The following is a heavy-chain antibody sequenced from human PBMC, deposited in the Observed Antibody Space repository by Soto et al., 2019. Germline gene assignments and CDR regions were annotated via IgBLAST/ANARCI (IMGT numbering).Heavy chain of an antibody. J-gene: IGHJ5*02. CDR2: VSNSGTST. CDR1: GFMFSGYA. V-gene: IGHV3-23*01. CDR3: VKDLAASGWFDP. Sequence: EVQLLESVGGLAQPGESLTLSCAASGFMFSGYAMSWVRQAPGKGLEWVSAVSNSGTSTSYADSVKGRFTISRDNSKNTLYLQMSSLGAEDTALYYCVKDLAASGWFDPWGQGTLVIVSS. D-gene: IGHD2-15*01.